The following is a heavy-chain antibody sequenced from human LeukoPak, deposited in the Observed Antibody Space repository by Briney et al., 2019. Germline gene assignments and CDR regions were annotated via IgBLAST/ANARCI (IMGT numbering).Heavy chain of an antibody. CDR3: ARVDYGDYGEDY. CDR2: IYYSGST. CDR1: GGSFSSGSYY. V-gene: IGHV4-61*01. J-gene: IGHJ4*02. D-gene: IGHD4-17*01. Sequence: PSETLSLTCTVSGGSFSSGSYYWSWIRQPPGKGLEGFGYIYYSGSTNYNPSLKSRVTISVDTSKNQFSLKLSSVTAADTAVYYCARVDYGDYGEDYWGQGTLVTVSS.